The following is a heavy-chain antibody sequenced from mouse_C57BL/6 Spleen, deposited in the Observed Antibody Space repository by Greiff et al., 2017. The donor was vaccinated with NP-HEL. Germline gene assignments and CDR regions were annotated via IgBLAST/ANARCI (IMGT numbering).Heavy chain of an antibody. V-gene: IGHV5-9-1*02. CDR2: ISSGGDYI. CDR3: TLYYYGSSLYAMDY. J-gene: IGHJ4*01. Sequence: EVMLVESGEGLVKPGGSLKLSCAASGFTFSSYAMSWVRQTPEKRLEWVAYISSGGDYIYYADTVKGRFTISRDNARNTLYLQMSSLKSEDTAMYYCTLYYYGSSLYAMDYWGQRTSVTVSS. D-gene: IGHD1-1*01. CDR1: GFTFSSYA.